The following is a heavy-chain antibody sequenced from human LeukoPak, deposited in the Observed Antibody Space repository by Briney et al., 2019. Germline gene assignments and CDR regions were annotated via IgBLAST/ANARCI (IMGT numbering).Heavy chain of an antibody. Sequence: SETLSLTCAVYGGSFSGYYWSWIRQPPGKGLEWIGEINHSGSTNYNPSLKSRVTISVDTSKNQFSLKLSSVTAADTAVYYCARSSSGYYFDYWGQGTLVTVSS. D-gene: IGHD3-10*01. CDR3: ARSSSGYYFDY. CDR2: INHSGST. J-gene: IGHJ4*02. CDR1: GGSFSGYY. V-gene: IGHV4-34*01.